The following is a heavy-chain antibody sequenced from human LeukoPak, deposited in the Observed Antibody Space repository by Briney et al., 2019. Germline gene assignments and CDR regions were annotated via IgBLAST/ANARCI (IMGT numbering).Heavy chain of an antibody. Sequence: GGSLRLSCEASGFTFSAYAMSWVRQAPGKGLEWVSTIDPSGGITYYADSVKGRFTISRDNSRDTFFLQMNSLRAEDTAVYYCAKDQRDIVVVVAATDYWGQGTLVTVSS. CDR1: GFTFSAYA. J-gene: IGHJ4*02. CDR2: IDPSGGIT. V-gene: IGHV3-23*01. CDR3: AKDQRDIVVVVAATDY. D-gene: IGHD2-15*01.